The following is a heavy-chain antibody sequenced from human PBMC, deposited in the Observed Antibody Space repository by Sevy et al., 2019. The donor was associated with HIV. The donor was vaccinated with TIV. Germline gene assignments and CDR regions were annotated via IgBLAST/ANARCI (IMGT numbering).Heavy chain of an antibody. D-gene: IGHD3-10*01. CDR1: GFTFGDYA. CDR3: SSPPPPYGSGSYYED. J-gene: IGHJ4*02. CDR2: IRSKAYGGTT. V-gene: IGHV3-49*03. Sequence: GGSLRLSCTASGFTFGDYAMSWFRQAPGKGLEWVGFIRSKAYGGTTEYAASVKGRFTISRDDSKSIAYLQMNSLKTEDTAVYYCSSPPPPYGSGSYYEDWGQGTLVTVSS.